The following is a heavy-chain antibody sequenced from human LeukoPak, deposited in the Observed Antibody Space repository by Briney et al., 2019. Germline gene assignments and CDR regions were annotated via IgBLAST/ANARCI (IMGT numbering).Heavy chain of an antibody. Sequence: SETLSLTCAVYGGSFSGYYWSWIRQPPGKGLECIGEINHSGSTNYNPSLKSRVTMSVDTTKNQFSLKLSSVTAADTAVYYCAREAYYDFWSGTYYYYYMDVWGKGTTVTVSS. V-gene: IGHV4-34*01. CDR3: AREAYYDFWSGTYYYYYMDV. CDR1: GGSFSGYY. D-gene: IGHD3-3*01. J-gene: IGHJ6*03. CDR2: INHSGST.